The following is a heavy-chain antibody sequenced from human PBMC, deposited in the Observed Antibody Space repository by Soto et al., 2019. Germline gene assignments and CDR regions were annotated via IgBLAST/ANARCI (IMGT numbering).Heavy chain of an antibody. Sequence: VKPSGTLSLTCAVSGGSISTSNWWSWVRPPPGKGLEWIGEVYRTWSTNYNPSLESRLTISVDKSKNQSPLKLTSVTAADTAVYYCARARATIAAAAIFDCWGQGTLVTVSS. V-gene: IGHV4-4*02. CDR1: GGSISTSNW. CDR3: ARARATIAAAAIFDC. J-gene: IGHJ4*02. D-gene: IGHD6-13*01. CDR2: VYRTWST.